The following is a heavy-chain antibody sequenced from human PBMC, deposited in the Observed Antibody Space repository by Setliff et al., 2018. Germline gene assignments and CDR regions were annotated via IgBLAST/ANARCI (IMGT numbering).Heavy chain of an antibody. CDR3: ASVVEDYYDSSGYFLPSYYFDY. D-gene: IGHD3-22*01. Sequence: SETLSLTCAVYGGSFSGYYWSWIRQPPGKGLEWIGSIYYSGSTYYNPSLKSRVTISVDTSKNQFSLKLSSVTAADTAVYYCASVVEDYYDSSGYFLPSYYFDYWGQGTLVTVSS. CDR2: IYYSGST. V-gene: IGHV4-34*01. J-gene: IGHJ4*02. CDR1: GGSFSGYY.